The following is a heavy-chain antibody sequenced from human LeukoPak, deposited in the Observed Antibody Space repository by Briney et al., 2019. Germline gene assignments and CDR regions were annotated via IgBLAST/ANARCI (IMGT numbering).Heavy chain of an antibody. D-gene: IGHD4-17*01. CDR1: GYTFTSYG. CDR3: ASQTTVTDNYYYMDV. CDR2: ISAYNGNT. Sequence: ASVKASCKASGYTFTSYGITWVRQAPGQGLEWMGWISAYNGNTNYAQKLQGRVTMTTDTSTNTAYMELRSLRSDDTAVYYCASQTTVTDNYYYMDVWGKGTTVTVSS. J-gene: IGHJ6*03. V-gene: IGHV1-18*01.